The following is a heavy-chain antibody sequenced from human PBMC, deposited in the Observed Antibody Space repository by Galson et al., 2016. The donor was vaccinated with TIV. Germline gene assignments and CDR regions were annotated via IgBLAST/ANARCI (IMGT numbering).Heavy chain of an antibody. J-gene: IGHJ4*02. CDR1: GYSLTELS. D-gene: IGHD3-10*01. V-gene: IGHV1-3*01. CDR2: LNPGNGNT. Sequence: QSGAEVKKPGASVKVSCKVSGYSLTELSMHWVRQAPGQSLEWMGWLNPGNGNTKYSQRLQGRVTISRDTSATTAYMELSSLRSEDTAVYYCARNLQGSSKGFDYWGQGTLVTVSS. CDR3: ARNLQGSSKGFDY.